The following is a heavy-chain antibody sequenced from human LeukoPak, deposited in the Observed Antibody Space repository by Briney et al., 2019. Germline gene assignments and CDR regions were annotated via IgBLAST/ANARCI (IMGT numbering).Heavy chain of an antibody. CDR1: GFTFSTYT. V-gene: IGHV3-48*02. Sequence: GGSLRLSCAASGFTFSTYTMNWVRQAPGKGLEWLSYISTDSHIIYYADSVKGRFTISRDNAKNSLYLQTNSLRDDDTTMYYCARCPQYYYDSRGCPFGYWGRGTLVTVSS. J-gene: IGHJ4*02. CDR2: ISTDSHII. D-gene: IGHD3-22*01. CDR3: ARCPQYYYDSRGCPFGY.